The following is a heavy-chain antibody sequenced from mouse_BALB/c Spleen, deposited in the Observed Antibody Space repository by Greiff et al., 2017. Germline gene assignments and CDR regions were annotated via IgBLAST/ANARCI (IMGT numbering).Heavy chain of an antibody. D-gene: IGHD1-1*02. Sequence: EVQLQESGGGLVQPKGSLKLSCAASGFTFNTYAMNWVRQAPGKGLEWVARIRSKSNNYATYYADSVKDRFTISRDDSQSMLYLQMNNLKTEDTAMYYCVRSPLWLYAMDYWGQGTSVTVSS. CDR3: VRSPLWLYAMDY. CDR1: GFTFNTYA. J-gene: IGHJ4*01. V-gene: IGHV10-1*02. CDR2: IRSKSNNYAT.